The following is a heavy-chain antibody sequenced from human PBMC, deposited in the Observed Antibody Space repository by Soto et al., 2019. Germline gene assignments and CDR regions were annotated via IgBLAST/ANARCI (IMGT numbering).Heavy chain of an antibody. Sequence: GGSLRLSCAASGFTFSSYSMNWVRQAPGKGLEWVSYISSSSSTIYYADSVKGRFTISRDNAKTSLYLQMNSLRAEDTAVYYCARQYRTAAAGISVGDAFDIWGQGTMVTVSS. CDR1: GFTFSSYS. V-gene: IGHV3-48*01. D-gene: IGHD6-13*01. J-gene: IGHJ3*02. CDR3: ARQYRTAAAGISVGDAFDI. CDR2: ISSSSSTI.